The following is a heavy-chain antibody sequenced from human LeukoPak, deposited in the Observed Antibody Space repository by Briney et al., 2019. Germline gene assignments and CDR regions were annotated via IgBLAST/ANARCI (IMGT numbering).Heavy chain of an antibody. Sequence: HPGGSLRLSCAASGFTFSSYGMHWVRQAPGKGLEWVAVIWYDGSNKYYADSVKGRFTTSRDNSKNTLYLQMNSLRAEDTAVYYCAKDLDIVVVTAPPIDYWGQGTLVTVSS. V-gene: IGHV3-33*06. J-gene: IGHJ4*02. CDR2: IWYDGSNK. D-gene: IGHD2-21*02. CDR1: GFTFSSYG. CDR3: AKDLDIVVVTAPPIDY.